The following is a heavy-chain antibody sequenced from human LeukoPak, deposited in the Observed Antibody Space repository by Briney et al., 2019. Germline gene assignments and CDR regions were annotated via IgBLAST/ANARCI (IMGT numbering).Heavy chain of an antibody. D-gene: IGHD5-24*01. CDR1: GYTLTELP. Sequence: ASVKVSCKLSGYTLTELPIHWVRQAPGKGLNWMGGFDPEAGETIYAQKFQGRVTMTEDTSTDTAYMELSSLRSEDTAVYYCATDPGLRERCFRHWGQGTLVTVSS. V-gene: IGHV1-24*01. CDR3: ATDPGLRERCFRH. CDR2: FDPEAGET. J-gene: IGHJ4*02.